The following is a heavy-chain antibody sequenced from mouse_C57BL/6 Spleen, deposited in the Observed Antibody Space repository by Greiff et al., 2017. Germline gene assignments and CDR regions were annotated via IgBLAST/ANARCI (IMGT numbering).Heavy chain of an antibody. CDR1: GYTFTDHT. CDR2: IYPRDGST. V-gene: IGHV1-78*01. D-gene: IGHD1-1*01. CDR3: ARCYYGSSYDWYFDV. J-gene: IGHJ1*03. Sequence: VKLQESDAELVKPGASVKISCKVSGYTFTDHTIHWMKQRPEQGLEWIGYIYPRDGSTKYNEKFKGKATLTADKSSSTAYMQLNSLTSEDSAVYFCARCYYGSSYDWYFDVWGTGTTVTVSS.